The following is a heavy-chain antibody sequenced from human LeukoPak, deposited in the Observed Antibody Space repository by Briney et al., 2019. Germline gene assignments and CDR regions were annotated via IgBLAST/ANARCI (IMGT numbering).Heavy chain of an antibody. CDR1: GFTFSSHA. Sequence: GGSLRLSCAASGFTFSSHAVSWVRQAPGKGLEWVSTISGSGGSTYYADSVKGRFTISRDNSKNTLSLQMNSLRADDTAVYYCAKERPHGYRTEVDYWGLGTLVTVSS. CDR2: ISGSGGST. CDR3: AKERPHGYRTEVDY. J-gene: IGHJ4*02. V-gene: IGHV3-23*01. D-gene: IGHD5-24*01.